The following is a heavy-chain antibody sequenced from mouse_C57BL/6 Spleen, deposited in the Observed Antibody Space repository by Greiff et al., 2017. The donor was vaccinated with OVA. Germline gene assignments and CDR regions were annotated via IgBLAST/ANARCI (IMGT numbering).Heavy chain of an antibody. CDR1: GYTFTSYW. J-gene: IGHJ2*01. V-gene: IGHV1-69*01. Sequence: VQLQQPGAELVMPGASVKLSCKASGYTFTSYWMHWVKQRPGQGLEWIGEIDPSDSYTNYTPKFKGKSTLTVDKSSSTAYMQLSSLTSEDSAIYYCARVRGDYWGQGTMLTVSS. CDR2: IDPSDSYT. CDR3: ARVRGDY.